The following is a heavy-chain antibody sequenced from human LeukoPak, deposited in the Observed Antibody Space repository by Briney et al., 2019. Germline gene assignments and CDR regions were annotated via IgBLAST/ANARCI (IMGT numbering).Heavy chain of an antibody. CDR1: GFTFSSYV. Sequence: PGGSLRLSCAASGFTFSSYVMLWVRQAPGKGLDYVSANRSKGGCKYYANSVKGRFTIPRDNSKNTLYLQMGSLRAEDMAVYYCSRDGSGWTFDYWGQGTMVTVSS. J-gene: IGHJ4*02. CDR2: NRSKGGCK. D-gene: IGHD6-19*01. V-gene: IGHV3-64*01. CDR3: SRDGSGWTFDY.